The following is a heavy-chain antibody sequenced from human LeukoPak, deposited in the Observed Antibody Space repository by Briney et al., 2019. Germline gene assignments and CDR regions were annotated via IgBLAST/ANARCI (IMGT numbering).Heavy chain of an antibody. CDR1: GGSISSSSSY. V-gene: IGHV4-39*07. D-gene: IGHD2-8*01. CDR3: ARVNGGNGNV. Sequence: SETLSLTCTVSGGSISSSSSYWGWIRQSPGKGLEWIGNMYYSGSTYYNPSLKSRVTISVDTSKNQFSLKLSSVTAADTAVYYCARVNGGNGNVWGKGTTVTVSS. J-gene: IGHJ6*04. CDR2: MYYSGST.